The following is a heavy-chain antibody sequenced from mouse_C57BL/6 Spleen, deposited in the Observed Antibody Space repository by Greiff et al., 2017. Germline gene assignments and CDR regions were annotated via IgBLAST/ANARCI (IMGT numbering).Heavy chain of an antibody. CDR3: ATIYDGYFPYAMDY. V-gene: IGHV1-81*01. J-gene: IGHJ4*01. D-gene: IGHD2-3*01. Sequence: QVQLQQSGAELARPGASVKLSCKASGYTFTSYGISWVKQRTGQGLEWIGEIYPRSGNTYYNEKFKGKANLTADKSSSTAYMELRSLTSEDSAVYFCATIYDGYFPYAMDYWGQGTSVTVSS. CDR1: GYTFTSYG. CDR2: IYPRSGNT.